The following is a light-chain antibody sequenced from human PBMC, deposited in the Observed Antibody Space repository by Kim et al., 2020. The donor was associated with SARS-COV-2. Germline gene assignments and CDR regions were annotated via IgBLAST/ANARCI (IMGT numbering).Light chain of an antibody. Sequence: DIQMTQSPSSLSASVGDRVTITCRASQTISGYLNWYQQKPGKAPKLLIYAASSLQSGVPSRFSGGGSGTDFTLTISSLQPEDFATYFCQQSYSMPRTFGQGTRVEIK. CDR1: QTISGY. V-gene: IGKV1-39*01. CDR3: QQSYSMPRT. J-gene: IGKJ1*01. CDR2: AAS.